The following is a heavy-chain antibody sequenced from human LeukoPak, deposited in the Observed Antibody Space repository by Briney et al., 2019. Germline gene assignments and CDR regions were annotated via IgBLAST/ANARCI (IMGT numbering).Heavy chain of an antibody. J-gene: IGHJ4*02. Sequence: GGSLRLSCAASGFTFSSYAMHWARQAPGKGLEYVSAISSNGGSTYYANSVKGRFTISRDNSKNTLSFQMGSLRAEDMAVYYCARDQGTMTGAFDYWGQGTLVTVSS. D-gene: IGHD3-22*01. CDR3: ARDQGTMTGAFDY. CDR1: GFTFSSYA. CDR2: ISSNGGST. V-gene: IGHV3-64*01.